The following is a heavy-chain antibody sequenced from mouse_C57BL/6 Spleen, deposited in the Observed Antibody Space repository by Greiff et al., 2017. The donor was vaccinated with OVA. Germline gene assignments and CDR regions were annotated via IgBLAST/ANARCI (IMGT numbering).Heavy chain of an antibody. V-gene: IGHV1-64*01. CDR2: IHPNSGST. CDR1: GYTFTSYW. J-gene: IGHJ2*01. Sequence: VQLQQPGAELVKPGASVKLSCKASGYTFTSYWMHWVKQRPGQGLEWIGMIHPNSGSTNYNETFKSKATLTVDKSSSTAYMQLSSLTSEDSAVYYCARRGYDYEDYWGQGTTLTVSS. CDR3: ARRGYDYEDY. D-gene: IGHD2-4*01.